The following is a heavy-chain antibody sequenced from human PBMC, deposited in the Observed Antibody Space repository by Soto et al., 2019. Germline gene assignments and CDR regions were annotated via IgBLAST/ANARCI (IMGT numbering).Heavy chain of an antibody. CDR3: ASEWRQGGYYGMDV. D-gene: IGHD2-15*01. Sequence: ASVKVSCKASGGTLSSYAISWVRQAPGQGLEWMGGIIPIFGTANYAQKFQGRVTITADKSTSTAYMGLSSLRSEDTAVYYCASEWRQGGYYGMDVWGQGTTVTVSS. J-gene: IGHJ6*02. V-gene: IGHV1-69*06. CDR1: GGTLSSYA. CDR2: IIPIFGTA.